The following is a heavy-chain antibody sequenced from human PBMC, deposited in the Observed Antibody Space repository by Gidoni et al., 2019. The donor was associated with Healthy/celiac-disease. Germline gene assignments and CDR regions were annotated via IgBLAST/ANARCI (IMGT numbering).Heavy chain of an antibody. CDR3: ARDLWGGGATPGWRDY. CDR2: INPSGGST. CDR1: GYTFTSYY. D-gene: IGHD1-26*01. J-gene: IGHJ4*02. Sequence: QVQLVQSGAEVTKPGASVKVSCKASGYTFTSYYMHWVRQAPGQGLEWMGIINPSGGSTSYAQKFQGRVTMTRDTSTSTVYMELSSLRSEDTAVYYCARDLWGGGATPGWRDYWGQGTLDTVSS. V-gene: IGHV1-46*03.